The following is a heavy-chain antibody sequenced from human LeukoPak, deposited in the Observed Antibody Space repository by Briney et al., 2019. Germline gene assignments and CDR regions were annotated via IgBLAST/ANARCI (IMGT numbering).Heavy chain of an antibody. D-gene: IGHD2-15*01. J-gene: IGHJ4*02. CDR2: IKEDGSDK. V-gene: IGHV3-7*01. CDR1: GFTFSSYW. Sequence: GGSLRLSCAASGFTFSSYWMSWVRQAPGKGLEWVANIKEDGSDKYYVDSMRGRFTISRDNTKNSLYLQMNGLRADDTAVYYCAKGGYCSGGSCYVDYWGQGTLVTVSS. CDR3: AKGGYCSGGSCYVDY.